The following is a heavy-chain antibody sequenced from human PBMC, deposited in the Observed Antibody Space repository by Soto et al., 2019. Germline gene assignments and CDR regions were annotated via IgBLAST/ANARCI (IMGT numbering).Heavy chain of an antibody. CDR2: INHSGST. CDR1: GGSFSDYY. CDR3: EGLGATTVDY. D-gene: IGHD1-26*01. Sequence: PSETLSLTCAVYGGSFSDYYWSWIRQPPGKGLEWSGEINHSGSTNYNPSLKSRVTISVDTSKNQFSLKLSSVTAADTAVYYCEGLGATTVDYWGQGTLVTVSS. V-gene: IGHV4-34*01. J-gene: IGHJ4*02.